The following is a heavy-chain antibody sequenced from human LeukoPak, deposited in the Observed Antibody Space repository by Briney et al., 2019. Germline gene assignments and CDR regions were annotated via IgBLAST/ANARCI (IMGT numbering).Heavy chain of an antibody. CDR3: TRVSWNSSGWYSDY. D-gene: IGHD6-19*01. V-gene: IGHV3-53*01. CDR1: GLTVSSNC. CDR2: IYSGGNT. J-gene: IGHJ4*02. Sequence: GGSLRLSCAASGLTVSSNCMSWVRQAPGKGLEWVSFIYSGGNTYYADSVKGRFTISRDNSKNTVHLQMNSLKTEDTAVYYCTRVSWNSSGWYSDYWGQGTLVTVSS.